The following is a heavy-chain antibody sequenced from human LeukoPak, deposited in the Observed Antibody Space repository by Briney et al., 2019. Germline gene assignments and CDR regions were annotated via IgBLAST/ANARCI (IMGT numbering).Heavy chain of an antibody. CDR1: GFTFSNYG. J-gene: IGHJ6*03. Sequence: PGGSLRLSCAASGFTFSNYGMHWVRQAPGKGLEWVAFIRYDGSNKYYADSVKGRFTISRDNSKNTLYLQMNSLRAEDTAVYYCAKTGTGVVPRYYYYYMDVWGKGTTVTVSS. V-gene: IGHV3-30*02. CDR3: AKTGTGVVPRYYYYYMDV. D-gene: IGHD2-2*01. CDR2: IRYDGSNK.